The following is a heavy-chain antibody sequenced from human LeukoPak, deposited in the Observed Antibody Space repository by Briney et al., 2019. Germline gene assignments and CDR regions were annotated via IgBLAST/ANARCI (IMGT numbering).Heavy chain of an antibody. J-gene: IGHJ4*02. CDR3: ARGRGSSSWDFDY. Sequence: GGSLRLSCAASRFTFSTYSMNWVRQAPGKGLEWVSYITSSSSTIYYADSVKGRFTISRDNAKNSLYLQVNSLRDEDTAVYYCARGRGSSSWDFDYWGQGTLVTVSS. V-gene: IGHV3-48*02. CDR1: RFTFSTYS. D-gene: IGHD6-13*01. CDR2: ITSSSSTI.